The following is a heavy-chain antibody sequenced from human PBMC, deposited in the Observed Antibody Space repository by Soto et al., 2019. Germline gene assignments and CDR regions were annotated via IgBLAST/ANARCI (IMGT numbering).Heavy chain of an antibody. D-gene: IGHD1-26*01. CDR3: ARDRWGSYSFDS. Sequence: QVQLVQSGAEVKKPGSSVKVSCKASGGVFRNYAINWVRQAPGQGLEWMGGIIPVFGTADYPQKFQGRVTLPADESTTTAYMELTSLKTEDTAVYFCARDRWGSYSFDSWGQGTLVTVAS. CDR2: IIPVFGTA. V-gene: IGHV1-69*01. CDR1: GGVFRNYA. J-gene: IGHJ5*01.